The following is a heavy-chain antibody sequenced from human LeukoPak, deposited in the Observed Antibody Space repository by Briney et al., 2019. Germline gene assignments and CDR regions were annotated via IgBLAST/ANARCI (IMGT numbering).Heavy chain of an antibody. J-gene: IGHJ1*01. CDR1: GFTFSSYS. V-gene: IGHV3-21*04. CDR3: ARGTEWELRFQH. Sequence: GGSLRLSCAASGFTFSSYSMNWVRQAPGKGLEWVSSISSSSSYIYYADSVKGRFTISRDNAKNSLYLQMNSLRAEDTAVYYCARGTEWELRFQHWGQGTLVTVSS. CDR2: ISSSSSYI. D-gene: IGHD1-26*01.